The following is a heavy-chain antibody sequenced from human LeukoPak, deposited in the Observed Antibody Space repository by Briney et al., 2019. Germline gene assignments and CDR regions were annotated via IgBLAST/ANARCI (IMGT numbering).Heavy chain of an antibody. CDR1: GFTFGSYA. Sequence: GGSLRLSCAASGFTFGSYAMHWVRQAPGKGLEWVAVISYDGSNKYYADSVKGRFTISRDNSKNTLYLQMNSLRAEDTAVYYCARAPWGGSYYYYYMDVWGKGTTVTVSS. V-gene: IGHV3-30*04. CDR3: ARAPWGGSYYYYYMDV. D-gene: IGHD1-26*01. CDR2: ISYDGSNK. J-gene: IGHJ6*03.